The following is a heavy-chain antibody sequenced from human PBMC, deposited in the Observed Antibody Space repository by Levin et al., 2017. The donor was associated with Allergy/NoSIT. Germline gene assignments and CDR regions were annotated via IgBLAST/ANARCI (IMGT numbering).Heavy chain of an antibody. CDR2: IKQDGSAE. CDR1: GFTFSDYW. V-gene: IGHV3-7*03. D-gene: IGHD4-11*01. CDR3: ARDTTVGGEA. Sequence: SCVASGFTFSDYWMTWVRQPLGKGLEWVANIKQDGSAEFYAESVKGRLTISRDNAKNSLFLQMSYLGTDDTAVYFCARDTTVGGEAWGQGTLVTVSS. J-gene: IGHJ5*02.